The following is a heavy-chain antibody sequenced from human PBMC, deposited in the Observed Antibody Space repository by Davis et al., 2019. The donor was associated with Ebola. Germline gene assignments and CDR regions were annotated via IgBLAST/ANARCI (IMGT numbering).Heavy chain of an antibody. Sequence: SETLSLTCTVSGCSTSSYYWSWIRQPAGKGLEWIGRIYTSGSTNYNPSLKSRVTMSVDTSKNQFSLKLSSVTAADTAVYYCARELVTTARYDAFDIWGQGTMVTVSS. CDR2: IYTSGST. CDR3: ARELVTTARYDAFDI. CDR1: GCSTSSYY. V-gene: IGHV4-4*07. D-gene: IGHD4-11*01. J-gene: IGHJ3*02.